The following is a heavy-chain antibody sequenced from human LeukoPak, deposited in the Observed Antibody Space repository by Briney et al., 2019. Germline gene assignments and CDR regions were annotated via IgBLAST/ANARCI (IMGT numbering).Heavy chain of an antibody. CDR2: ISSSSSTI. J-gene: IGHJ2*01. Sequence: GGSLRLSCAASGFTFSSYSMNWVRQAPGKGLEWVSYISSSSSTIYYADSVKGRFTISRDNAKNSLYLQMNSLRAEDTAVYYCARDLIVGAGTLWYFDLWGRGTLVTVSS. CDR1: GFTFSSYS. CDR3: ARDLIVGAGTLWYFDL. V-gene: IGHV3-48*01. D-gene: IGHD1-26*01.